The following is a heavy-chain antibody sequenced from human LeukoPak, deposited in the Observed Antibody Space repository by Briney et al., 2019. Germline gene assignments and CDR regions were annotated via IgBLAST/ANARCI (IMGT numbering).Heavy chain of an antibody. CDR2: ISAYNGNT. D-gene: IGHD3-3*01. CDR3: AREHDFWSGSYYGMDV. V-gene: IGHV1-18*01. J-gene: IGHJ6*02. CDR1: GYTFTSYG. Sequence: GESLKISCKGSGYTFTSYGISWVRQAPGQGLEWMGWISAYNGNTNYAQKLQGRVTMTTDTSTSTAYMELRSLRSDDTAVYYCAREHDFWSGSYYGMDVWGQGTTVTVSS.